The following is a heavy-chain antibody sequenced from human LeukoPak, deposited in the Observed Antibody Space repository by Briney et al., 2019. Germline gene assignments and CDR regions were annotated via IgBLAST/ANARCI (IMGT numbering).Heavy chain of an antibody. V-gene: IGHV1-58*01. CDR2: IVVGSGNT. J-gene: IGHJ6*04. Sequence: SVKVSCKASGFTFTSSAVQWVRQARGQRLEWIGWIVVGSGNTNYAQKFQERVTIIRDMSTSTAYMELSSLRSEDTAVYYCAATTIVVPAALYYYYGMDVWGKGTTVTVSS. CDR1: GFTFTSSA. D-gene: IGHD2-2*01. CDR3: AATTIVVPAALYYYYGMDV.